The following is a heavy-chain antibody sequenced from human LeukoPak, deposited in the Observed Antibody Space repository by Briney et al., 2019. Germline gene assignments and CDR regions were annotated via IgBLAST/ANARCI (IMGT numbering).Heavy chain of an antibody. D-gene: IGHD5-12*01. J-gene: IGHJ4*02. V-gene: IGHV3-23*01. CDR2: ISVDGGST. CDR3: AILTLATSEESV. Sequence: GGSLRLSCAASGFTFSRFGMNWVRQAPGKGLECVSGISVDGGSTHYADSVKGRFTISRDNSKNTLYLQMNSLRAGDTAVYYCAILTLATSEESVWGQGTLVTVSS. CDR1: GFTFSRFG.